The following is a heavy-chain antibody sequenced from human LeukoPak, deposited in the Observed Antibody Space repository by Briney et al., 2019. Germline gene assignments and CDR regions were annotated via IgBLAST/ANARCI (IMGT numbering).Heavy chain of an antibody. CDR2: ISSSSGYI. J-gene: IGHJ4*02. V-gene: IGHV3-21*01. CDR1: GFTFSSYN. CDR3: ARGRSLTTTVTSYAD. Sequence: PGGSLRLSCAASGFTFSSYNMSWVRQAPGKGLEWVSSISSSSGYIYQPDSVKGRFTISRDNARDSLYLQMNSLRAEDTAIYYCARGRSLTTTVTSYADWGQGTLVTVSS. D-gene: IGHD4-11*01.